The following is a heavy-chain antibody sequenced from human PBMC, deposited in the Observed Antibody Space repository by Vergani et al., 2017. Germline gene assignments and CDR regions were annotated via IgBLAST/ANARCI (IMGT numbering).Heavy chain of an antibody. CDR1: GLTVSNNY. CDR2: IYSGGGT. V-gene: IGHV3-53*01. CDR3: ARTGYEGMVSYYYYYYMDV. Sequence: EVQLVESGGGLIQPGGSLRLSCAASGLTVSNNYMSWVRQAPGKGLEWVSVIYSGGGTYYADSVKGRFSISRDNAKNSLYLQMNSLRAEDTAVYYCARTGYEGMVSYYYYYYMDVWGKGTTVTVSS. D-gene: IGHD6-13*01. J-gene: IGHJ6*03.